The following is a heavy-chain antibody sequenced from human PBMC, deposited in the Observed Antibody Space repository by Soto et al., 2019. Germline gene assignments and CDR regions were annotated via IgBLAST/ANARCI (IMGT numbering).Heavy chain of an antibody. CDR3: AREKRITMVRGVYNWFDP. V-gene: IGHV1-69*04. D-gene: IGHD3-10*01. Sequence: SVKVSCKASGGTFSSYTISWVRQAPGQGLEWMGRIIPILGIANYAQKFQGRVTITADKSTSTAYMELSSLRSEDTAVYYCAREKRITMVRGVYNWFDPWGQGTLVTVSS. J-gene: IGHJ5*02. CDR2: IIPILGIA. CDR1: GGTFSSYT.